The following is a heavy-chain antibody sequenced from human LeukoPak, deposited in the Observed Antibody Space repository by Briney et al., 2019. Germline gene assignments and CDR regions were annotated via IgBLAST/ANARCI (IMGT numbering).Heavy chain of an antibody. D-gene: IGHD3-10*01. J-gene: IGHJ4*02. CDR3: ARGSRYGPADY. CDR2: IYYSGST. Sequence: PSETLSLTCTVSGGSISSGDYYWSWIRRPPGKGLEWIGYIYYSGSTYYNPSLKSRVTISVDTSKNQFSLKLSSVTAADTAVYYCARGSRYGPADYWGQGTLVTVSS. V-gene: IGHV4-30-4*01. CDR1: GGSISSGDYY.